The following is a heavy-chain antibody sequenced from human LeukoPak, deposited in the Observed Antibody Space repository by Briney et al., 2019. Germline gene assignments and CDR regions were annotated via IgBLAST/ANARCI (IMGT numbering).Heavy chain of an antibody. J-gene: IGHJ4*02. CDR1: GYTFSSYT. D-gene: IGHD4-17*01. CDR2: INTNTGNP. Sequence: ASVKVSCKASGYTFSSYTMNWVRQAPGQGLEWMGWINTNTGNPTYAQGFTGRFVFSLDTSVSTAYLQISSLKAEDTAVYYCAREMPSYGDYDDYWGQGTLVTVSS. CDR3: AREMPSYGDYDDY. V-gene: IGHV7-4-1*02.